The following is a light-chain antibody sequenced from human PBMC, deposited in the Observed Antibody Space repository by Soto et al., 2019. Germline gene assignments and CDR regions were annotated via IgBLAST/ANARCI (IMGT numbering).Light chain of an antibody. CDR3: CSYPGRYSLYV. CDR2: DVS. Sequence: HSALTQPRSVSGSPGQSVTVSCTGTSSDVGDYNYVSWYQQHPGKAPKLMIYDVSQRPSGVPDRFSGSKSGNTASLTISGIQAEDEADYYCCSYPGRYSLYVFGTGTKVTVL. J-gene: IGLJ1*01. CDR1: SSDVGDYNY. V-gene: IGLV2-11*01.